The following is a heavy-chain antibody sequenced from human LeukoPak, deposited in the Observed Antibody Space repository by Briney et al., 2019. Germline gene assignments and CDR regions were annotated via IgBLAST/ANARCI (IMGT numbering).Heavy chain of an antibody. CDR1: GFTFSSDW. J-gene: IGHJ4*02. CDR3: ARAGGAVAADY. CDR2: INSDGSST. V-gene: IGHV3-74*01. Sequence: GGSLRLSCAASGFTFSSDWMYWVCLAPGKGLVWVLRINSDGSSTSYADSVKSRFTISRDNAKNTLWLQMNSLRAEDTAVYYCARAGGAVAADYWGQGTLVTVSS. D-gene: IGHD6-19*01.